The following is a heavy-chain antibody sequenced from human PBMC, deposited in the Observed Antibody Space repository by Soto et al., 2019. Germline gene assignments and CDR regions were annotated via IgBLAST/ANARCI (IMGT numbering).Heavy chain of an antibody. CDR1: GYSISSGYY. CDR3: ARVGYYGSGSYYTFDY. Sequence: SETLSLTCAVSGYSISSGYYWGWIRQPPGKGLEWIGSIYHSGSTYYNPSLKSRVTISVDTSKNQFSLKLSSVTAADTAVYYCARVGYYGSGSYYTFDYWGQGTLVTVSS. D-gene: IGHD3-10*01. V-gene: IGHV4-38-2*01. J-gene: IGHJ4*02. CDR2: IYHSGST.